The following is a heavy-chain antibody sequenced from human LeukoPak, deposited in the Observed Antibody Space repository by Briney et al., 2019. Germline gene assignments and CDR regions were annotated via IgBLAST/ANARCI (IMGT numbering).Heavy chain of an antibody. Sequence: SETLSLTCTVSGGSISSYYWSWIRQPAGKGLEWIGRIYTSGSTNYNPSLKSRVTMSVDTSKNQFSLKLSSVTAADTAVYYCARVTSHYYGSGSYADYWGQGTLVTVSS. CDR2: IYTSGST. D-gene: IGHD3-10*01. V-gene: IGHV4-4*07. CDR1: GGSISSYY. CDR3: ARVTSHYYGSGSYADY. J-gene: IGHJ4*02.